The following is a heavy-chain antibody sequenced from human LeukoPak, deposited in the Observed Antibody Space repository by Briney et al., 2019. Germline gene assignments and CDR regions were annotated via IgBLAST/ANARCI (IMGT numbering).Heavy chain of an antibody. V-gene: IGHV6-1*01. J-gene: IGHJ4*02. Sequence: SQTLSLTCAISGDSVSSDSDAWNWIRQSPSRGLEWLGRTSYRSKWYNDYAVSVESRISIIPDTSKNQFSLQLNSVTPEDTAVYYCARGDSTGSSYGLYYFDYWGQGTLVTVSS. CDR3: ARGDSTGSSYGLYYFDY. D-gene: IGHD5-18*01. CDR1: GDSVSSDSDA. CDR2: TSYRSKWYN.